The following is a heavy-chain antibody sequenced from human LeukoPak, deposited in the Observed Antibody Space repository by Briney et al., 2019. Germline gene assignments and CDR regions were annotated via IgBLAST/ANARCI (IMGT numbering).Heavy chain of an antibody. CDR1: GXSSTTYW. CDR2: IYPGDSDT. D-gene: IGHD1-26*01. Sequence: PGESLKFSFKASGXSSTTYWIGGVRQLPAKGLEWRGIIYPGDSDTRCSPYFQGQVTISADKSISTAYLQWSSLKASDTAMYYCARLVRSGSYYGQGYFDSWGQGTLVTVSS. CDR3: ARLVRSGSYYGQGYFDS. J-gene: IGHJ4*02. V-gene: IGHV5-51*01.